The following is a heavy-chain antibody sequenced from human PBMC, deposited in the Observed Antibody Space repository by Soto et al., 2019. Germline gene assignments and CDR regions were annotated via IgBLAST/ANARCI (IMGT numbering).Heavy chain of an antibody. J-gene: IGHJ6*03. CDR1: GFTFSSYA. Sequence: EVQLLESGGDLVQPGGSLRLSCAASGFTFSSYAMSWVRQAPGKGLEWVSAISGSGGRTYYADSVKGRFTISRDNSKNTLYLQINTLRAEDTAVYSCAKGTTTHYYYMDVWGKGTTVTVSS. CDR2: ISGSGGRT. V-gene: IGHV3-23*01. D-gene: IGHD4-17*01. CDR3: AKGTTTHYYYMDV.